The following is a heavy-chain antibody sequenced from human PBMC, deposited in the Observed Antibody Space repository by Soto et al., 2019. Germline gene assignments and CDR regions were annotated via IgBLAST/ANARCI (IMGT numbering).Heavy chain of an antibody. CDR2: ISSSSSYI. V-gene: IGHV3-21*01. D-gene: IGHD4-17*01. CDR1: GFTFCSYG. CDR3: ARDRSVTPALGYMDV. J-gene: IGHJ6*03. Sequence: PGGSTRLSCAASGFTFCSYGMNWVRQAPGKGLEWVSSISSSSSYIYYADSVKGRFTISRDNAKNSLYLQMNSLRAEDTAVYYCARDRSVTPALGYMDVWGKGTTVTVSS.